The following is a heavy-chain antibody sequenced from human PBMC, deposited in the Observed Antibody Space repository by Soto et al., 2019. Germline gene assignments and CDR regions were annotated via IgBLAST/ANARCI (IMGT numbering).Heavy chain of an antibody. CDR1: GGSFSGYY. J-gene: IGHJ6*02. D-gene: IGHD6-13*01. CDR3: ARGIFPLRSIAAAGTRTYYYGMDV. Sequence: SETLSLTCAVYGGSFSGYYWSWIRQPPGKGLEWIGEINHSGSTNYNPSLKSRVTISVDTSKTQFSLKLSSVTAADTAVYYCARGIFPLRSIAAAGTRTYYYGMDVWGQGTTVTVSS. V-gene: IGHV4-34*01. CDR2: INHSGST.